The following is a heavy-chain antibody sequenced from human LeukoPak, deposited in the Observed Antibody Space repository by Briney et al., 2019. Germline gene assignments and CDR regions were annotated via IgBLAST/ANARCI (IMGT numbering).Heavy chain of an antibody. CDR3: ARDRTGDLDY. Sequence: GGSLRLSCAASGFSFSSHWMHWVRQAPGKGLMWVARVNSDGSDLTYADSVKGRFTISRDNAKNTVYLQVHSLRVEDTAVYYCARDRTGDLDYWGQGTLVTVSS. V-gene: IGHV3-74*01. J-gene: IGHJ4*02. CDR1: GFSFSSHW. CDR2: VNSDGSDL. D-gene: IGHD1-1*01.